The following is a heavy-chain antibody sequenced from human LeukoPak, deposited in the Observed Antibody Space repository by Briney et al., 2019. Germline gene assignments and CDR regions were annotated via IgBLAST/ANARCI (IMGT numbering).Heavy chain of an antibody. V-gene: IGHV3-21*01. CDR2: ISGSSSYI. Sequence: GGSLRLSCAASGFTFSTYNMNWVRQAPGKGLEWVSSISGSSSYIYYADSVKGRFSISRDNAKNSLYLQMNSLRAEDTAVYYCARGLLGWELHYFDYWGQGTLVTVSS. J-gene: IGHJ4*02. D-gene: IGHD1-26*01. CDR1: GFTFSTYN. CDR3: ARGLLGWELHYFDY.